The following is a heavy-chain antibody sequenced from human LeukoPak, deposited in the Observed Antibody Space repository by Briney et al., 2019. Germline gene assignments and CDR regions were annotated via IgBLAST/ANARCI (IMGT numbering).Heavy chain of an antibody. D-gene: IGHD3-22*01. Sequence: GGSLRLSCAASGFTFDDYTMHWVRHAPGKGLEWVSLISWDGGSTYYADSVKGRFTISRDNSKNSLYLQMNSLRTEDTALYYCAKEDSSGYYPRNYFDYWGQGTLVTVSS. CDR1: GFTFDDYT. CDR3: AKEDSSGYYPRNYFDY. CDR2: ISWDGGST. J-gene: IGHJ4*02. V-gene: IGHV3-43*01.